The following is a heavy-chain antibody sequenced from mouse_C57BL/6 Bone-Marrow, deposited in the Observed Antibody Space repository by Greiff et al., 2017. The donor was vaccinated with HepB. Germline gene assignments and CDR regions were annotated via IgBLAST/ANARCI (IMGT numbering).Heavy chain of an antibody. CDR2: ISDGGSYT. V-gene: IGHV5-4*01. CDR3: ARDEVTRAMDY. Sequence: EVQLVESGGGLVKPGGSLKLSCAASGFTFSSYAMSWVRQTPEKRLEWVATISDGGSYTYYPDNVKGRITISRDNAKNNLYLQMSHLKSEDTAMYYCARDEVTRAMDYWGQGTSVTVSS. CDR1: GFTFSSYA. D-gene: IGHD2-2*01. J-gene: IGHJ4*01.